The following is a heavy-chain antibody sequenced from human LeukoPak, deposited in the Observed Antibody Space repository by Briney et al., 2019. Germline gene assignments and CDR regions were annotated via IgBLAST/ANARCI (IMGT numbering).Heavy chain of an antibody. J-gene: IGHJ4*02. CDR1: GYSISSDYY. Sequence: SETLSLTCAVPGYSISSDYYWGWIRQPPGRGLEWIASIYRNGRTYYNPSLKSRVTISLDTSRNQFSPKVNSVTAADTAVYFCARDRGGGSSPIDYWGQGTLVTVSS. CDR2: IYRNGRT. CDR3: ARDRGGGSSPIDY. D-gene: IGHD6-6*01. V-gene: IGHV4-38-2*02.